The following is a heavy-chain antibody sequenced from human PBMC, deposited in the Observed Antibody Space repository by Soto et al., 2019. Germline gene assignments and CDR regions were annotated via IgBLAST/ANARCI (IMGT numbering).Heavy chain of an antibody. V-gene: IGHV3-33*01. CDR2: IWYDASKQ. D-gene: IGHD2-15*01. Sequence: GGSLRLSCETSVFSFRVYGMHWVRQAPGKGLEWVAVIWYDASKQFYAASVEGRFTISRDNSKAILYLQMNSLRAEDTAVYYCAAWAEGATEVHWGQGTLVTVSS. CDR3: AAWAEGATEVH. J-gene: IGHJ4*02. CDR1: VFSFRVYG.